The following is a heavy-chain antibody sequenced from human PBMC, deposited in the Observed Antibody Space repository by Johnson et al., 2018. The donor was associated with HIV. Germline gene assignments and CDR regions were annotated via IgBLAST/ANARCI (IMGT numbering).Heavy chain of an antibody. CDR3: ARDPFPRFYAFDV. CDR2: IYGGGIT. CDR1: GLIVSSDY. V-gene: IGHV3-53*01. Sequence: VQLVESGGGLIQPGGSLRLSCAASGLIVSSDYMNWVRQVPGKGLEWVSLIYGGGITYNADSVKGRFTISRDNFKNTLYLQMNSLRVEDTAVYYCARDPFPRFYAFDVWGQGTMVTVSS. J-gene: IGHJ3*01.